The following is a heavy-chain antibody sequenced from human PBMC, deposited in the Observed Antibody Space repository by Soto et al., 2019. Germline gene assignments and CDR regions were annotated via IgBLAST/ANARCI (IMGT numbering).Heavy chain of an antibody. Sequence: QVQLQESGPGLVKPSETLSLSCSVSGGSISGHYWSWVRQTPGKGLEWIGYMYYSGRTNYNPSLKSRVTIAVDTSKNHFSLMLPSVTAADTAVYYCARGPYYDLIWNYYYMDVWGKGTTVTGSS. CDR2: MYYSGRT. CDR1: GGSISGHY. CDR3: ARGPYYDLIWNYYYMDV. D-gene: IGHD3-16*01. V-gene: IGHV4-59*08. J-gene: IGHJ6*03.